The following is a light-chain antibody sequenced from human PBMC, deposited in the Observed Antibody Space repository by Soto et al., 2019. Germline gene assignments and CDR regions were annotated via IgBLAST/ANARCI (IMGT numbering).Light chain of an antibody. Sequence: EIVLTQSPGTLSLSPGERVTLSCRASQSLSSGYLAWYQQKFGQAPRLLIYDASRRATGIPERFSGSGSGTDFTLTINRLETEDFAVYYCQQYGSSPTFGLGTKVDIX. CDR1: QSLSSGY. J-gene: IGKJ1*01. CDR3: QQYGSSPT. V-gene: IGKV3-20*01. CDR2: DAS.